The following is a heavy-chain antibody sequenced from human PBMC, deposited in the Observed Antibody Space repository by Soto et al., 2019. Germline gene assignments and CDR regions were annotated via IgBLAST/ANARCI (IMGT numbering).Heavy chain of an antibody. CDR1: GGTFSSYA. J-gene: IGHJ4*02. CDR2: IIPIFGTA. CDR3: ASAGRGYSYGGPPYFDY. D-gene: IGHD5-18*01. Sequence: SVKVSCKASGGTFSSYAISWVRQAPGQGLEWMGGIIPIFGTANYAQKFQGRVTITADESTSTAYMELSSLRSEDTAVYYCASAGRGYSYGGPPYFDYWGQGTLVTVSS. V-gene: IGHV1-69*13.